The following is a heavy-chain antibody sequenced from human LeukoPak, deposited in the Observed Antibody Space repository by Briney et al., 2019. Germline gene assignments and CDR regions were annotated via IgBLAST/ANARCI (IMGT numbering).Heavy chain of an antibody. CDR2: ISSSGSTI. CDR1: GFTLSSYS. J-gene: IGHJ6*04. CDR3: AELGITMIGGV. D-gene: IGHD3-10*02. Sequence: GGSLRLSCAASGFTLSSYSMNWVRQAPGKGLEWVSYISSSGSTIYYADSVKGRFTISRDNAKNSLYLQMNSLRAEDTAVYYCAELGITMIGGVWGKGTTVTVSS. V-gene: IGHV3-48*04.